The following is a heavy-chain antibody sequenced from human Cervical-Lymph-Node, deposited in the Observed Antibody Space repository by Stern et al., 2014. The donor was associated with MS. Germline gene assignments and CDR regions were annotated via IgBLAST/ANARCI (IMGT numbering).Heavy chain of an antibody. J-gene: IGHJ6*02. D-gene: IGHD3-9*01. Sequence: QVQLVQSGPGLVKPSQTLSLTCTVSGGSISSGSYYWSWIRQPAGKGLEWIGRIYTSGSTNYNPSLKSRVPISGDTSKTQFSLRLSSVTAADTAVYYCARDCRLRYFDNYGMDVWGQGTTVTVSS. V-gene: IGHV4-61*02. CDR3: ARDCRLRYFDNYGMDV. CDR2: IYTSGST. CDR1: GGSISSGSYY.